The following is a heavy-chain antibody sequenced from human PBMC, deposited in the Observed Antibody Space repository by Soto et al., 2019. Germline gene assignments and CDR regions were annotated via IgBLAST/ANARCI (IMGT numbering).Heavy chain of an antibody. J-gene: IGHJ4*02. Sequence: PGGSLRLSCAASGFTFDDYAMHWVRQAPGKGLEWVSGISWNSGSIDYADSVKGRFTISRDNAKNSLYLQMNSLRAEDTALYYCAKSRYSYAPRTNYFDYWGQGTLVTVSS. D-gene: IGHD5-18*01. V-gene: IGHV3-9*01. CDR3: AKSRYSYAPRTNYFDY. CDR2: ISWNSGSI. CDR1: GFTFDDYA.